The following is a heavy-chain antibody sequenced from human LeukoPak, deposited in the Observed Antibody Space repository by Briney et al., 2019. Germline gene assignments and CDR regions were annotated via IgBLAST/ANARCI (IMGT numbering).Heavy chain of an antibody. CDR3: ARDLVTVTKGFDI. J-gene: IGHJ3*02. Sequence: SETLSLACAVSDDSFSSHYWTWIRQPPGKGLEWIGYISYIGSTNYNPSLKSRVTISIDTSRNQFSLRLSSVTAADTAVYYCARDLVTVTKGFDIWGQGAMVSVSS. CDR1: DDSFSSHY. CDR2: ISYIGST. D-gene: IGHD4-17*01. V-gene: IGHV4-59*11.